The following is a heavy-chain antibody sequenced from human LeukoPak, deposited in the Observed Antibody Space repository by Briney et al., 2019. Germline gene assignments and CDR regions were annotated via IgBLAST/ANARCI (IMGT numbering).Heavy chain of an antibody. CDR2: ISGSGGST. CDR1: GFTFSTYT. CDR3: ASDSPTYYDFWSGYYTEWY. Sequence: GGSLRLSCAASGFTFSTYTMHWVRQAPGKGLEWVSAISGSGGSTYYADSVKGRFTISRDNSKNTLYLQMNSLRAEDTAVYYCASDSPTYYDFWSGYYTEWYWGQGTLVTVSS. J-gene: IGHJ4*02. D-gene: IGHD3-3*01. V-gene: IGHV3-23*01.